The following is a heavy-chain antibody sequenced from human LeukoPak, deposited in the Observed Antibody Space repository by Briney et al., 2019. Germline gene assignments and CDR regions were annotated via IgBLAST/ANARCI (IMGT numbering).Heavy chain of an antibody. CDR1: GGSINNGNHF. V-gene: IGHV4-61*02. J-gene: IGHJ4*02. CDR2: IFTGGST. CDR3: ARDLGGGYYFDY. Sequence: PSETLSLTCTVSGGSINNGNHFWTWIRQPAGKGLEWIGRIFTGGSTNYNPSLESRLTMSIDTSKNQFSLKLRSVTAADTAVYYCARDLGGGYYFDYWGQGTLVTVSS.